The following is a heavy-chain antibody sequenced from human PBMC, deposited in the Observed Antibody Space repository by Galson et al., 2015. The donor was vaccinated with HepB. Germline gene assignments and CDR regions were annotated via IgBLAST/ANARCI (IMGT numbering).Heavy chain of an antibody. Sequence: SLRLSCAASGFTFSSYWLSWVRQAPGKGLEWVANIKEDGSEKYYVDSVKGRFTISRDNAKNSLYLQTNSLRAEDTAVYYCARGGKGSSWYATYYFDYWGQGTLVTVSS. V-gene: IGHV3-7*03. CDR3: ARGGKGSSWYATYYFDY. J-gene: IGHJ4*02. CDR2: IKEDGSEK. CDR1: GFTFSSYW. D-gene: IGHD6-13*01.